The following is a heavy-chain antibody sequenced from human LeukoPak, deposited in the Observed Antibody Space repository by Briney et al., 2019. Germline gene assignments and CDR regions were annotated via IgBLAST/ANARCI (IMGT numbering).Heavy chain of an antibody. CDR3: AKDRWVGELPDY. CDR2: ISGSGGST. V-gene: IGHV3-23*01. J-gene: IGHJ4*02. D-gene: IGHD1-26*01. CDR1: GFTFSSYA. Sequence: GGSLRLSCAASGFTFSSYAMSWVRQAPGKGLEWVSAISGSGGSTYYADSVKGRFTISRDNSKNTLYLQMNNLRAEDTAVYYCAKDRWVGELPDYWGQGTLVTVSS.